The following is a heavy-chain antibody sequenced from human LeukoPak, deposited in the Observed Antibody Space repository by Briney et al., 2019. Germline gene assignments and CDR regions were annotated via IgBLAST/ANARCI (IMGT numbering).Heavy chain of an antibody. D-gene: IGHD1-26*01. CDR3: ARGGVGATSDYFDY. CDR2: IYYSGST. Sequence: SETLSLTCTVSGGSISSSSYYWGWIRQPPGKGLEWIAYIYYSGSTNYNPSLKSRVTISLGTSKNQFSLKLSSVTAADTAVYYCARGGVGATSDYFDYWGQGTLVTVSS. CDR1: GGSISSSSYY. V-gene: IGHV4-61*05. J-gene: IGHJ4*02.